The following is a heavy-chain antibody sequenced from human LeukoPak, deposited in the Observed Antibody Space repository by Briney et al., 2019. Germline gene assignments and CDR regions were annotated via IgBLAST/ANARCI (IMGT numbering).Heavy chain of an antibody. CDR1: GGTFSSYA. Sequence: SVKVSCKASGGTFSSYAISWVRQAPGQGLEWMGGIIPIFGTANYAQKFQGRVTITAGESTSTAYMELSSLRSEDTAVYYCARDYGDLYYFDYWGQGTLVTVSS. CDR3: ARDYGDLYYFDY. V-gene: IGHV1-69*13. CDR2: IIPIFGTA. J-gene: IGHJ4*02. D-gene: IGHD4-17*01.